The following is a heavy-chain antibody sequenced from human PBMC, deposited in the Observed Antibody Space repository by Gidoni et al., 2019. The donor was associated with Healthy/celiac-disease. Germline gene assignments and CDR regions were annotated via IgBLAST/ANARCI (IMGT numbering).Heavy chain of an antibody. D-gene: IGHD3-9*01. CDR3: ARGAFLRYFDWLSPSNWFDP. J-gene: IGHJ5*02. Sequence: EVQLLQSGGGLVQPGGSLRLSCAASGFTFSSYAMSWVRQAPGKGLEWVSAISGSGGSTYYADSVKGRFTISRDNSKNTLYLQMNSLRAEDTAVYYCARGAFLRYFDWLSPSNWFDPWGQGTLVTVSS. CDR1: GFTFSSYA. V-gene: IGHV3-23*01. CDR2: ISGSGGST.